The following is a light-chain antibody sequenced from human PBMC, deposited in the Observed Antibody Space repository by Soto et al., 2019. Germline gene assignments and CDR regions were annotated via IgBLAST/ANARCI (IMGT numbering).Light chain of an antibody. J-gene: IGLJ1*01. CDR3: CSYGGSSALPYV. CDR1: SSDVGTYNL. V-gene: IGLV2-23*02. Sequence: QSVLAQPASVSGSPEQSVTISCTGTSSDVGTYNLVSWYQQHPGKAPKLIIYEVTERPSGVSNRFSGSKFGNTASLTISGLLPEDEADYYCCSYGGSSALPYVFGTGIKVTVL. CDR2: EVT.